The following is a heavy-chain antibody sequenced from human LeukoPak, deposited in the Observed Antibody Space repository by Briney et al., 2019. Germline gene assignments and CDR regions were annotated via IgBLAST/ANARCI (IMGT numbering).Heavy chain of an antibody. V-gene: IGHV3-49*04. D-gene: IGHD3-10*01. CDR2: IRSKSYGGTA. CDR3: SRGDSGSS. J-gene: IGHJ5*02. Sequence: PGGSLRLSCTASGFNFGDYGLTWVRQAPGKGLEWLGFIRSKSYGGTAEYAAPVRGRFIISRDDSKSIAYLQINSLKTEDTGVYFCSRGDSGSSWGQGTLVTVSS. CDR1: GFNFGDYG.